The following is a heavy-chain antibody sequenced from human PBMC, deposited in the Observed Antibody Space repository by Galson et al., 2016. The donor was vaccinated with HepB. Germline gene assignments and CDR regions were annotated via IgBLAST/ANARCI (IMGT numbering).Heavy chain of an antibody. CDR3: TRDLATVADTWFDP. D-gene: IGHD6-19*01. CDR1: GFTFSDYW. V-gene: IGHV3-74*01. Sequence: SLRLSCAVSGFTFSDYWMHWVRQGPGRGLMWVSRISSDGNTTTYADSVKGRFTISRDNAKNTLYLQMNSLRAEDTAMYYCTRDLATVADTWFDPWGQGTLVTVSS. J-gene: IGHJ5*02. CDR2: ISSDGNTT.